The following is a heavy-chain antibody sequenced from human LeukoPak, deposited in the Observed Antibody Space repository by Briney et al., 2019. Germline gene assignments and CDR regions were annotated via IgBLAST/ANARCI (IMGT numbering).Heavy chain of an antibody. V-gene: IGHV3-23*01. Sequence: SLRFSCAASGFTFSTYAMNWVRQAPGKGLEWGSAISVNGGRPSYANSVKGQSTISRNSAKNRRYLLTNSLRAEDTAVYYCAKPPYSSSWYRYVDYWGQGTLVTVSS. J-gene: IGHJ4*02. CDR1: GFTFSTYA. CDR3: AKPPYSSSWYRYVDY. CDR2: ISVNGGRP. D-gene: IGHD6-13*01.